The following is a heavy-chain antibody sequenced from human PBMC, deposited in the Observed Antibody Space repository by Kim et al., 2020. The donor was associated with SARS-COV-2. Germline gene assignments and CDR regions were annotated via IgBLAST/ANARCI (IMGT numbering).Heavy chain of an antibody. V-gene: IGHV5-10-1*01. J-gene: IGHJ5*02. D-gene: IGHD3-3*01. CDR1: GYSFSTYW. CDR2: IDPSDSYT. Sequence: GGSLKISCKGSGYSFSTYWISWVRQTPGKGLEWMGRIDPSDSYTNYSLSFEGHVTISSDKSINTAYLQWNSLQASDTAIYYCARQKIGGGRGFLKRNPRTNWFDPWGQGTLVIVSS. CDR3: ARQKIGGGRGFLKRNPRTNWFDP.